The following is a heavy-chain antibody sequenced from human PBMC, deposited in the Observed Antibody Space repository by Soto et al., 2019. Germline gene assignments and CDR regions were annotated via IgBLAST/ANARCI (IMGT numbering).Heavy chain of an antibody. CDR2: MSYDGTKE. CDR1: GFTLSTYG. CDR3: AKEYGSTWIDH. D-gene: IGHD6-13*01. V-gene: IGHV3-30*18. Sequence: PGGSLRLSCAASGFTLSTYGMHWVRQAPGKGLEWVAAMSYDGTKEYYADSVKGRFTISRDNSRNTLFLQLSSLRAEDTAVYYCAKEYGSTWIDHWGQGTLVTVSS. J-gene: IGHJ4*02.